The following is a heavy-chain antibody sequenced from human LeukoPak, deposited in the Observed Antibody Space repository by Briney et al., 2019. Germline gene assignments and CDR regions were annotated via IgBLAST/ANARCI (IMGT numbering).Heavy chain of an antibody. V-gene: IGHV3-53*01. D-gene: IGHD6-6*01. CDR3: ARVWISSYTLIDY. CDR2: LYSDGNT. Sequence: PGGSLRLSCAASGFTVITNDMTWVRQAPGKGLEWVSVLYSDGNTKYADSVQGRFTISRDNAKNSVYLQMNGLRAEDTAVYYCARVWISSYTLIDYWGQGTLVTVSS. J-gene: IGHJ4*02. CDR1: GFTVITND.